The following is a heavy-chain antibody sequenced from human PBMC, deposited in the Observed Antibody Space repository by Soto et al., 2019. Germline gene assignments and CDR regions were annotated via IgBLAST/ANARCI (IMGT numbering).Heavy chain of an antibody. CDR2: INWSGSSV. CDR1: GFRFDEYA. CDR3: AKGREKVNMVRGVIINYYYGMDV. J-gene: IGHJ6*02. D-gene: IGHD3-10*01. Sequence: GGSLRLSCVASGFRFDEYAMHWVRQAPGKGLEWVSGINWSGSSVGYVDSVRGRFTISRDNGKNSLYLQMNSLRAEDTALYYCAKGREKVNMVRGVIINYYYGMDVWGQGTTVTVSS. V-gene: IGHV3-9*01.